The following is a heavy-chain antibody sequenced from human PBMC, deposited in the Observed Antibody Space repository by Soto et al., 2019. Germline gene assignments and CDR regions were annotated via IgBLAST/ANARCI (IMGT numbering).Heavy chain of an antibody. D-gene: IGHD3-3*01. CDR1: GGSISSGDYY. J-gene: IGHJ6*02. CDR3: ARVQYSKEYYDFWSGYPPQYGMDV. Sequence: SETLSLTCTVSGGSISSGDYYWSWIRQPPGKGLEWIGYIYYSGSTYYNPSLKSRVTISVDTSKNQFSLKLSSVTAADTAVYYCARVQYSKEYYDFWSGYPPQYGMDVWGQGTTVTVSS. V-gene: IGHV4-30-4*01. CDR2: IYYSGST.